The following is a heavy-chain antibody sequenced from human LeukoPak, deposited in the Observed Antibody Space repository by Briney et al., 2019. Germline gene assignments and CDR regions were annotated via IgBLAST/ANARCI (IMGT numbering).Heavy chain of an antibody. V-gene: IGHV3-53*01. J-gene: IGHJ4*02. CDR2: IYSGGST. Sequence: GGSLRLSCAASGLTVSSNYMSWVRQAPGKGLEWVSVIYSGGSTYYADSVKGRFTISRDNSKNTLYLQMNSLRAEDTAVYYCARGPARGSLFYDYWGQGTLVTVSS. CDR3: ARGPARGSLFYDY. D-gene: IGHD2/OR15-2a*01. CDR1: GLTVSSNY.